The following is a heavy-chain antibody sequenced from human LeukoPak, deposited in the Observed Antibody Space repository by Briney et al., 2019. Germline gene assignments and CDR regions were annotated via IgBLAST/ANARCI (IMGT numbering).Heavy chain of an antibody. J-gene: IGHJ6*03. CDR3: ARRWEVVAVAGPHYYYYYMDV. Sequence: GGSLRLSCAASGFTFSSYAMHWVRQAPGKGLEWVAVISYDGSNKYYADSVKGRFTISRDNSKNTLYLQMNSLRAEDTAVYYCARRWEVVAVAGPHYYYYYMDVWGKGTTVTVSS. CDR2: ISYDGSNK. CDR1: GFTFSSYA. V-gene: IGHV3-30*04. D-gene: IGHD6-19*01.